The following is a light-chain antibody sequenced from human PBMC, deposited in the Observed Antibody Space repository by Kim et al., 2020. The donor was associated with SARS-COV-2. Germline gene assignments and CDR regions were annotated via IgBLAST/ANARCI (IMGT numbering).Light chain of an antibody. J-gene: IGKJ4*01. CDR3: QHYESSPLT. Sequence: ASGADRVTTWCRGSEDINNYIGWCQKKPGKAPKLLMYGVSTLQGVVPSRISGSGSRTYITLTISSLQHEDFATYYCQHYESSPLTFGGGTKVEI. V-gene: IGKV1-16*01. CDR2: GVS. CDR1: EDINNY.